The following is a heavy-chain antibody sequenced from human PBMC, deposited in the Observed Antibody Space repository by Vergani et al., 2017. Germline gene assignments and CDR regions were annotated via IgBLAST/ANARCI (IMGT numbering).Heavy chain of an antibody. CDR3: ARDNWRAAPLACDI. Sequence: QVQLQQSGPGLVKPSQTLSLTCAISGDSVSSNTAAWNWIRQSPSRGLEWLGRKYYRSKWYTDYAVSVKSRITINPDTSKNQFSLQLNSVTPEGTAVYYCARDNWRAAPLACDIWGQGTLVTDSS. CDR2: KYYRSKWYT. J-gene: IGHJ3*02. D-gene: IGHD2-15*01. CDR1: GDSVSSNTAA. V-gene: IGHV6-1*01.